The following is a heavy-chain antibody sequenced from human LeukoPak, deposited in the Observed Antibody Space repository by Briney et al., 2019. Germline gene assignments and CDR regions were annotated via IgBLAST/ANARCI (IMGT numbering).Heavy chain of an antibody. J-gene: IGHJ5*02. CDR1: GGSFSGYY. V-gene: IGHV4-34*01. CDR3: ARGLFTMQYSSSLTRKRWVWFDP. D-gene: IGHD6-13*01. Sequence: SETLSLTCAVYGGSFSGYYWSWIRQPPGKGLEWIGEISHSGSTNYNPSLKSRVTISVDTSKNQFSLKLSSVTAADTAVYYCARGLFTMQYSSSLTRKRWVWFDPWGQGTLVTVSS. CDR2: ISHSGST.